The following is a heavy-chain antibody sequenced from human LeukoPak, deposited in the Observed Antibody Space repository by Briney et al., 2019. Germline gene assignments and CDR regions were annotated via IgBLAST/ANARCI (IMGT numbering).Heavy chain of an antibody. D-gene: IGHD7-27*01. V-gene: IGHV1-8*01. CDR1: GYTFTSYD. CDR2: MNPNSGAT. J-gene: IGHJ4*02. Sequence: ASVKVSCKASGYTFTSYDFNWLRQATGQGPEWMGWMNPNSGATGYAQKFQGRITMTRSASINTTYMELTDLRSEDTAVYYCARAPRSWGFGYWGQGTLVTVSS. CDR3: ARAPRSWGFGY.